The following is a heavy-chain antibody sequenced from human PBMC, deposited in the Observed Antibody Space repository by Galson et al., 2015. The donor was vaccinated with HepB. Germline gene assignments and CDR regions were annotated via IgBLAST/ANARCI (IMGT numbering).Heavy chain of an antibody. CDR1: GFTFSYYA. V-gene: IGHV3-23*01. CDR3: AKVFPEKTDGWYRQALYYFDP. J-gene: IGHJ4*02. Sequence: SLRLSCAASGFTFSYYAMSWVRQAPGKGLEWISAITPSGDNTYSADSMKGRFFISRDNSQNTLFLQMNSLRADDTAIYFCAKVFPEKTDGWYRQALYYFDPVGQGTRVTVSS. D-gene: IGHD6-19*01. CDR2: ITPSGDNT.